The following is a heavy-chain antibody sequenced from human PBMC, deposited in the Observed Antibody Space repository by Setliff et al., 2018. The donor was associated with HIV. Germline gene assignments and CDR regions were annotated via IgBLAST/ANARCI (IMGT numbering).Heavy chain of an antibody. CDR1: GDTDFY. CDR3: ARDGARDGYNLDS. J-gene: IGHJ5*02. D-gene: IGHD6-25*01. V-gene: IGHV4-4*07. CDR2: LDSTGTS. Sequence: SETLSLTCTVSGDTDFYWSWIRQSPGKGLEWIGRLDSTGTSSYNPSLESRVTMSVDTSKNQFSLTLTSVTAADTAVYYCARDGARDGYNLDSWGQGTLVTVSS.